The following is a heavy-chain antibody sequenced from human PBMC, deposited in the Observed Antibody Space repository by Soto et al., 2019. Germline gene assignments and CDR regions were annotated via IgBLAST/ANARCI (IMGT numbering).Heavy chain of an antibody. CDR2: IYYTGST. V-gene: IGHV4-59*01. J-gene: IGHJ4*02. CDR3: ARWSIGADY. D-gene: IGHD6-6*01. Sequence: PSETLSLTCNVSGGSIRNYYWSWIRQPPGKGLEWIGYIYYTGSTNYNPSFKSRVTMSVDTSKSQLSRKLSSVTAADTAVYYCARWSIGADYWGQGTLVTVSS. CDR1: GGSIRNYY.